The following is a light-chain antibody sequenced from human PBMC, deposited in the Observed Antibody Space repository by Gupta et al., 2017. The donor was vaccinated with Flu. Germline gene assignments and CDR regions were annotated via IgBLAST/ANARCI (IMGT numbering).Light chain of an antibody. CDR1: QSVGTN. Sequence: EIVMTQSPVTLSVSPGERATLSCRASQSVGTNLAWYQQKPGQAPRLLIYGASTRATDISGRFSGSGSGTEFTLTISSLQSEDFAVYYCQQYNNWPPWTFGQGTKVEIK. J-gene: IGKJ1*01. V-gene: IGKV3D-15*01. CDR2: GAS. CDR3: QQYNNWPPWT.